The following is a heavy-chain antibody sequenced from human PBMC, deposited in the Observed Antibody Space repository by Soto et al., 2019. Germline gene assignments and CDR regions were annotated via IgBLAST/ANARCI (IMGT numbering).Heavy chain of an antibody. D-gene: IGHD2-2*01. CDR1: GGSFSGYY. CDR2: INHSGST. V-gene: IGHV4-34*01. J-gene: IGHJ5*02. CDR3: ARGGIVVVPAAFGANWFDP. Sequence: SETLSLTCAVYGGSFSGYYWSWIRQPPGKGLEWIGEINHSGSTNYNPSLKSRVTISVDASKNQFSLKLSSVTAADTAVYYCARGGIVVVPAAFGANWFDPWGQGTLVTVSS.